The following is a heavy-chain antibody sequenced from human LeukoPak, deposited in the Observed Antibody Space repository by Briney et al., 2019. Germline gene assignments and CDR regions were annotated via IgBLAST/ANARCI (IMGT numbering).Heavy chain of an antibody. CDR1: GGSISSSSYY. V-gene: IGHV4-39*07. Sequence: PSETLSLTCTVSGGSISSSSYYWGWIRQPPGKGLEWIGSIYYSGSTYYNPSLKSRVTISVDTSKNQFSLKLSSVTAADTAVYYCARDRQTLDFSSEQQLVLRWFDPWGQGTLVTVSS. CDR2: IYYSGST. CDR3: ARDRQTLDFSSEQQLVLRWFDP. D-gene: IGHD6-13*01. J-gene: IGHJ5*02.